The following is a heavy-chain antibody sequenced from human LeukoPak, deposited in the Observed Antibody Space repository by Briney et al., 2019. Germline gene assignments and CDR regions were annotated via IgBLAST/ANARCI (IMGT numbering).Heavy chain of an antibody. CDR3: TTDYSKSAPHYYMDV. J-gene: IGHJ6*03. CDR2: IKSKIDGGTT. D-gene: IGHD4-11*01. V-gene: IGHV3-15*01. Sequence: KPGGSLRLSCEASGFTFSTYWMAWVRQAPGKGLEWVGRIKSKIDGGTTDYTAPVKGRFTFSRDDSENTLYLQMNSLKTEDLAVYYCTTDYSKSAPHYYMDVWGKGTTVTVSS. CDR1: GFTFSTYW.